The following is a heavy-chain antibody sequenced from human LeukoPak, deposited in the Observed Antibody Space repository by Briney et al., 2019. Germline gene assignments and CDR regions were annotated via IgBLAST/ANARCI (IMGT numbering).Heavy chain of an antibody. CDR2: ISGSGGRT. D-gene: IGHD2-15*01. CDR3: AKGGLGYCSGGSCY. V-gene: IGHV3-23*01. CDR1: GFTFSSYA. Sequence: PGGSLRLSCAASGFTFSSYAMSLVRQAPGKGLGWVSAISGSGGRTYYADSVKGRFTISRDNSKNTLYLQMNSLRAEETAVYYCAKGGLGYCSGGSCYWGQGTLVTVSS. J-gene: IGHJ4*02.